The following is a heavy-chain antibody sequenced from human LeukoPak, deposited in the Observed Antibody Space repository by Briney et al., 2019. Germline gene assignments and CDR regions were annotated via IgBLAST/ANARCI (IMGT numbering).Heavy chain of an antibody. CDR3: ARGDGYSGYGQKDY. Sequence: ASVTVSCKASGYTFTSYGISWVRQAPGQGLEWMGWISAYNGNTNYAQKLQVRVTMTTDTSTSTAYMELRSLRSDDTAVYYCARGDGYSGYGQKDYWGQGTLVTVSS. CDR1: GYTFTSYG. D-gene: IGHD5-12*01. CDR2: ISAYNGNT. J-gene: IGHJ4*02. V-gene: IGHV1-18*01.